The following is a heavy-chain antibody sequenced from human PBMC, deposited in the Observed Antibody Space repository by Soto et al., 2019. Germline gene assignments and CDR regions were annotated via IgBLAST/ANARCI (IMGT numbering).Heavy chain of an antibody. CDR3: ARDTAYYYYYYGMDV. D-gene: IGHD4-17*01. V-gene: IGHV1-18*04. CDR1: CYTWTSCG. Sequence: ASVKVSWRASCYTWTSCGRSWVGQAPVQGLEWMGWISAYNGNTNYAQKLQGRVTMTTDTSTSTAYMELRSLRSDDTAVYYCARDTAYYYYYYGMDVWGQGTTVTVS. J-gene: IGHJ6*02. CDR2: ISAYNGNT.